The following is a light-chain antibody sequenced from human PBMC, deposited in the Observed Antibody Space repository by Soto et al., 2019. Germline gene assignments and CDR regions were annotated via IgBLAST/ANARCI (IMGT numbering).Light chain of an antibody. CDR2: KAS. V-gene: IGKV1-5*03. J-gene: IGKJ1*01. CDR3: QHYNSYSEA. CDR1: QTISSW. Sequence: DIQMTHSPSTLSGSVGDRVTITCLASQTISSWLAWYQQKPWKAPKLLIYKASTLKSGVPSRFSGSGSGTEFTLTISSLQPDDFATYYCQHYNSYSEAFGQGTKVDIK.